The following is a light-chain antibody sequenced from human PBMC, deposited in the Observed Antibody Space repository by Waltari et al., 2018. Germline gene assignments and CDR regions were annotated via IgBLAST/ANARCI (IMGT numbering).Light chain of an antibody. J-gene: IGKJ2*01. CDR2: CAS. V-gene: IGKV4-1*01. CDR3: QQCYTYPYT. CDR1: QSVLSSSNNKNY. Sequence: DIVMTQFPIYLAVALSERATIHFKSRQSVLSSSNNKNYLGWYQQKPGHPPKLLITCASTRESGVPDRFSGSGSGTDFTLTISTLQAEDVAVYYCQQCYTYPYTFGQGTKLEIK.